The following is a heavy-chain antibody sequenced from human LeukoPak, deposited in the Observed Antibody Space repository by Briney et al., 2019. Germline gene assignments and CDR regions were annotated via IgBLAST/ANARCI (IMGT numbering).Heavy chain of an antibody. CDR2: IKPDGSAE. CDR1: GFTFSSNW. Sequence: GGPLRLSCATSGFTFSSNWMSWVRHVPGRGLDWVANIKPDGSAEYYAASVKGRLTVSRDNAKNSLYLQMNSLRVEDTAVYYCARANNSSWHNWGQGTLVTVSS. D-gene: IGHD6-13*01. V-gene: IGHV3-7*01. J-gene: IGHJ4*02. CDR3: ARANNSSWHN.